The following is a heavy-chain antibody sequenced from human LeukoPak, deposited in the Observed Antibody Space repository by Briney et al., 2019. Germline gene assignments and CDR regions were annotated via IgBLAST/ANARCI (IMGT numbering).Heavy chain of an antibody. CDR1: GGTFSSYA. V-gene: IGHV1-69*05. CDR2: MIPIFGTA. J-gene: IGHJ6*03. Sequence: SVKVSCKASGGTFSSYAISWVRQAPGQGLEWMRGMIPIFGTANYAQKFQGRVTITTDESTSTAYMELSSLRSEDTAVYYCARDAEGPTVRVRYYYYMDVWGKGTTVTVSS. D-gene: IGHD4-11*01. CDR3: ARDAEGPTVRVRYYYYMDV.